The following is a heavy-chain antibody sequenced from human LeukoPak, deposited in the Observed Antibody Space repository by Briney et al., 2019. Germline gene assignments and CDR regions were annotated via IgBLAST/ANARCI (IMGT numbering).Heavy chain of an antibody. V-gene: IGHV1-8*01. CDR3: ARGPADSSGYYYVNY. CDR2: MNPNSGNT. CDR1: GYTFTSYD. D-gene: IGHD3-22*01. J-gene: IGHJ4*02. Sequence: ASVKVSCKASGYTFTSYDINWVRQATGQGLEWMGWMNPNSGNTGYAQKFQGRVTMTRNTSISTAYMELSSLRPEDTAVYYCARGPADSSGYYYVNYWGQGTLVTVSS.